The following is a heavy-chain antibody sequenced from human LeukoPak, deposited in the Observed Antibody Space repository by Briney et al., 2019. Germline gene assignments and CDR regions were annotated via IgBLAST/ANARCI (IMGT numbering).Heavy chain of an antibody. CDR2: IIPIFGTA. D-gene: IGHD6-19*01. CDR1: GGTFSSYA. J-gene: IGHJ6*03. V-gene: IGHV1-69*13. CDR3: AVIAVTLGIYMDV. Sequence: GASVKVSCKASGGTFSSYAISWVRQAPGQGLEWMGGIIPIFGTANYAQKFQGRVTITADESTSTAYMELSRLRSDDTAVYYCAVIAVTLGIYMDVWGKGTTVTVSS.